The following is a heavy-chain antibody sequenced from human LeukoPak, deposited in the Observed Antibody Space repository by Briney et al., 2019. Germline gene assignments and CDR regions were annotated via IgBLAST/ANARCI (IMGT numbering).Heavy chain of an antibody. CDR2: ISSSGSTI. CDR1: GSTFSSYE. Sequence: AGSLRLSCAASGSTFSSYEMNWARQAPGKGLEWVSYISSSGSTIYYADSVKGRFTISRDNAKNSLYLQMNSLRAEDTAVYYCARVYCSGCSCYSRGPYDYWGQGTLVTVSS. J-gene: IGHJ4*02. V-gene: IGHV3-48*03. D-gene: IGHD2-15*01. CDR3: ARVYCSGCSCYSRGPYDY.